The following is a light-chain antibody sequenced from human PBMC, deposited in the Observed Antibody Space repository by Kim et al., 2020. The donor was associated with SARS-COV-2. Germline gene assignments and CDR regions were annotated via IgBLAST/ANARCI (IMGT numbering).Light chain of an antibody. Sequence: EIVLTQSPGTLSLSPGERATLSCRASQSVTDNYLAWYQQKPGQAPRLLIDGASSRAAGIPDRFSGSGSGTDFTLTISRLEPEDFAVYYCQQYDTSPSCTFGQGTKLEI. CDR1: QSVTDNY. CDR3: QQYDTSPSCT. V-gene: IGKV3-20*01. J-gene: IGKJ2*02. CDR2: GAS.